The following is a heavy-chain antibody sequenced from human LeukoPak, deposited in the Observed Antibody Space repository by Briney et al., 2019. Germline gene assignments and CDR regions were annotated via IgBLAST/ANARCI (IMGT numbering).Heavy chain of an antibody. V-gene: IGHV3-9*01. D-gene: IGHD3-22*01. Sequence: GRSLRLSCAASGFTFDDYAMHWVRQTPGKGLEWVSGISWNSGSIGYADSVKGRFTISRDNAKNSLYLQMNSLRAEDTALYYCAKAYYDSMYYGMDVWGQGTTVTVSS. CDR1: GFTFDDYA. CDR3: AKAYYDSMYYGMDV. CDR2: ISWNSGSI. J-gene: IGHJ6*02.